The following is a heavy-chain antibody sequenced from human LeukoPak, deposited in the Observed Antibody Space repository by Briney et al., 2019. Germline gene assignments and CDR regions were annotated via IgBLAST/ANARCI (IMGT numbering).Heavy chain of an antibody. Sequence: ASVKVSCKASGYTFTGYFIHWVRQAPGQGLEWMGWINPNSGVTKYAQKFQGRVTMTRDTSISTAYMELSRLRSDDTAVYYCATDIVVASNDAFDIWGQGTMVTVSS. CDR2: INPNSGVT. CDR3: ATDIVVASNDAFDI. J-gene: IGHJ3*02. CDR1: GYTFTGYF. V-gene: IGHV1-2*02. D-gene: IGHD2-2*01.